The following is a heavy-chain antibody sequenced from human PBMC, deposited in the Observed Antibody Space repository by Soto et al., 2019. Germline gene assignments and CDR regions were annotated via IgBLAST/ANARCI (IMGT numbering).Heavy chain of an antibody. Sequence: WENLSLTCAISGGSPSYYYLTWVRQAPGKGLEWIGNFADSGKSNYSPSLRSRVSISVDTSHTQLSLTLTTVTAADTAVYYCARDERNDDIGNFGYWGQGTLRTASS. CDR1: GGSPSYYY. D-gene: IGHD3-9*01. CDR2: FADSGKS. V-gene: IGHV4-59*12. CDR3: ARDERNDDIGNFGY. J-gene: IGHJ4*02.